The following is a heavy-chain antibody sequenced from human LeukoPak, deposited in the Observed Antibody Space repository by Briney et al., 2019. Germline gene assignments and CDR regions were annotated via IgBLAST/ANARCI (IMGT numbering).Heavy chain of an antibody. Sequence: SETLSLTCTVSGGSISSGAYSWNWIRQPPGKGLEWIGYIFHSGSTYYNPSLKSRVTMSVDTSKNQFSLKLSSVTAADTAVYYCARDPLLWFGADVWGQGTTVTVSS. CDR3: ARDPLLWFGADV. CDR1: GGSISSGAYS. J-gene: IGHJ6*02. D-gene: IGHD3-10*01. V-gene: IGHV4-61*08. CDR2: IFHSGST.